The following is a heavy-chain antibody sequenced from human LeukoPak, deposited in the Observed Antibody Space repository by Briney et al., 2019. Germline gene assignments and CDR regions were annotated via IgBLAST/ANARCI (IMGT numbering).Heavy chain of an antibody. CDR3: ANWGGTQTIGDIWYGPLDY. V-gene: IGHV3-23*01. J-gene: IGHJ4*02. D-gene: IGHD3-16*01. CDR1: RFTFSKYI. CDR2: ICAGGDVT. Sequence: TGGSLRLSCVASRFTFSKYIMTWVRQAPGKGLEWVASICAGGDVTFYADSAKGRFRPWRDNSRNTVYLEMNSLRVDDTGVYFCANWGGTQTIGDIWYGPLDYWGQGTQVTVSS.